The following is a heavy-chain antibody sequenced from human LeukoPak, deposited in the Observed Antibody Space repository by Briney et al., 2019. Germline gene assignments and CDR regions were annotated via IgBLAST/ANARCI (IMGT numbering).Heavy chain of an antibody. CDR2: VSPGGST. D-gene: IGHD3-16*01. CDR1: GYSISSGYY. Sequence: PSETLSLTCTVSGYSISSGYYWGWIRQPPGKGLEWIGEVSPGGSTRYNPSLRSRVTISLDTSRSRFSLRLSSVTAADTGVYYCARDGGTRLGFDPWGQGTLVTVSS. CDR3: ARDGGTRLGFDP. V-gene: IGHV4-38-2*02. J-gene: IGHJ5*02.